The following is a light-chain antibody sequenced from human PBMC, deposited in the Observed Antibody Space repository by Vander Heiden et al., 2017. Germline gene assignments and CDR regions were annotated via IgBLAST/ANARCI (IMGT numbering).Light chain of an antibody. CDR3: GTWDSSLTAYI. V-gene: IGLV1-51*01. CDR1: SSNIGNNY. J-gene: IGLJ1*01. Sequence: QSVLTQPPSVSAAPGQTVTISCSGSSSNIGNNYVSWYQQLPGTAPKLLIYDNNKRPSGIPDRFSGSKSGTSATLGITGLQTGDEADYYCGTWDSSLTAYIFGTGTKVNVL. CDR2: DNN.